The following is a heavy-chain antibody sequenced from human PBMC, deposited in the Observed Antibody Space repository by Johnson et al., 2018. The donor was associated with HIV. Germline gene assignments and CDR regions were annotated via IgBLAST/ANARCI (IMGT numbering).Heavy chain of an antibody. V-gene: IGHV3-11*04. CDR2: ISSSGSTI. J-gene: IGHJ3*02. CDR3: AKVLYSSSSDAFDI. CDR1: GFSFNDYY. Sequence: QVQLVESGGGLVKPGGSLRLSCAASGFSFNDYYMIWIRQAPGKGLEWVSYISSSGSTIYYADSVKGRFTISRDNSKNTLYLQMNSLRAEDTAVYYCAKVLYSSSSDAFDIWGQGTMVTVSS. D-gene: IGHD6-6*01.